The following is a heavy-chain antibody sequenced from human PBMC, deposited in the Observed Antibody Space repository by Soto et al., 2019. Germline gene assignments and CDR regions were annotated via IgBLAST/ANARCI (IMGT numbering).Heavy chain of an antibody. J-gene: IGHJ6*02. CDR1: GYTFTSYG. CDR2: ISAYNGNT. Sequence: QVQLVQSGAEVKKPGASVKVSCKASGYTFTSYGISWVRQAPGQGLEWMGWISAYNGNTNYAQKLQGRVTMTTDTSTSTASMERRSLRSDDTAVYYCATFTRYSSSSGPSDYYYGMDVWGQGTTVTVSS. V-gene: IGHV1-18*01. D-gene: IGHD6-6*01. CDR3: ATFTRYSSSSGPSDYYYGMDV.